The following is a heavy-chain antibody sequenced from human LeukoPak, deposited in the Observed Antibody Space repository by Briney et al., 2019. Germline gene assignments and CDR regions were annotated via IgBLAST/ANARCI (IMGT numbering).Heavy chain of an antibody. CDR1: GYTFISYG. Sequence: ASVKVSCKASGYTFISYGISWVRQAPRQGLEWMGWVSAYADDTNYVQKFRGRITMTTDTSTSTAYMELRSLRSDDTAVYYCARDCIGCLGFDYWGQGTLVTVSS. V-gene: IGHV1-18*01. J-gene: IGHJ4*02. D-gene: IGHD1-26*01. CDR3: ARDCIGCLGFDY. CDR2: VSAYADDT.